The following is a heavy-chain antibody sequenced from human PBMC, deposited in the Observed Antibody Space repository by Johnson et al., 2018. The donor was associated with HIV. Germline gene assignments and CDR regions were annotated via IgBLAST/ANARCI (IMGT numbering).Heavy chain of an antibody. CDR1: GFPFDNFA. V-gene: IGHV3-20*04. D-gene: IGHD1-26*01. CDR2: INWNGGST. CDR3: AREVSLRVGATLPPSYAFDI. J-gene: IGHJ3*02. Sequence: VQLVASGGGVLRPGGSVRLSCAASGFPFDNFAMSWVRQAPGKGLEWVSGINWNGGSTSYADSVKGRFTISRDNAKTSLYLQVNSLGAEDTALYYCAREVSLRVGATLPPSYAFDIWGQGTLVSVSS.